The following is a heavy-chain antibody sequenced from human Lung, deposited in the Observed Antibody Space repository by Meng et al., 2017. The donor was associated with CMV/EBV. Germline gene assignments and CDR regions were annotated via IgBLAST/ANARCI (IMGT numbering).Heavy chain of an antibody. Sequence: GESLKISCAASGFTFDDYAMHWVRQAPGKGLEWVSLISWDGGSTYYADSVKGRFTISRDNSKNSLYLQMNSLRAEDTALYYCAKDADGGKGYYYYGMDVWGQGNXVNGSS. CDR3: AKDADGGKGYYYYGMDV. CDR1: GFTFDDYA. D-gene: IGHD4-23*01. J-gene: IGHJ6*02. V-gene: IGHV3-43D*03. CDR2: ISWDGGST.